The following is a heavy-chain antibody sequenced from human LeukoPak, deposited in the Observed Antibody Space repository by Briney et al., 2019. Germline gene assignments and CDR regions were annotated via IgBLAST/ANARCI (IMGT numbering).Heavy chain of an antibody. CDR1: GGSISSSSYY. J-gene: IGHJ4*02. V-gene: IGHV4-39*01. CDR2: IYYSGST. Sequence: SETLSLTCTVSGGSISSSSYYWGWIRQPPGKGLEWIGSIYYSGSTYYNPSLKSRVTISVDTSKNQFSLRLSSVTATDTAVYHCARRGRITQRFDYWGQGTLVTVSS. CDR3: ARRGRITQRFDY.